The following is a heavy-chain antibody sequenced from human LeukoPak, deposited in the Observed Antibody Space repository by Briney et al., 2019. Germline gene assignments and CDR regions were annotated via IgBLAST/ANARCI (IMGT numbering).Heavy chain of an antibody. V-gene: IGHV3-23*01. CDR3: ASSIYYGSDQLDAFDI. D-gene: IGHD3-10*01. J-gene: IGHJ3*02. Sequence: PGGSLRLSCAASGFTFSNYGMTWVRQAPGKGLEWVSSISGSAATISYADSVKGRFTISRDNSKNTLSLQMNSLRAEDTALYYCASSIYYGSDQLDAFDIWGQGTMVTVSS. CDR2: ISGSAATI. CDR1: GFTFSNYG.